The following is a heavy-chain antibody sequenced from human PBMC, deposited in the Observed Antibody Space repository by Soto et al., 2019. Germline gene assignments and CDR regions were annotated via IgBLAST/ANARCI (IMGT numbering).Heavy chain of an antibody. CDR2: IYSGGST. CDR1: GFTFSSYA. V-gene: IGHV3-53*04. CDR3: ASYSYGPDY. D-gene: IGHD5-18*01. J-gene: IGHJ4*02. Sequence: GGSLRLSCSASGFTFSSYAMHWVRQAPGKGLEWVSVIYSGGSTYYADSVKGRFTISRHNSKNTLYLQMNSLRAEDAAVYYCASYSYGPDYWGQGTLVTVSS.